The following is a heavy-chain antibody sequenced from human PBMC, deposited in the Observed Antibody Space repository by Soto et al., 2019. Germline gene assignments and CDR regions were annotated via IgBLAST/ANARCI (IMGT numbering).Heavy chain of an antibody. CDR1: GGTFSSYA. Sequence: QVQLVQSGAEVKKPGSSVKVSCKASGGTFSSYAISWVRQAPGQGLEWMGGIIPIFGTANYAQKFQGRVTITADESTSTAYMELSSLRSEDTAVYYCASGDYDSSGYEAYYYYGMDVWGQGTTVTVSS. V-gene: IGHV1-69*12. CDR2: IIPIFGTA. J-gene: IGHJ6*02. CDR3: ASGDYDSSGYEAYYYYGMDV. D-gene: IGHD3-22*01.